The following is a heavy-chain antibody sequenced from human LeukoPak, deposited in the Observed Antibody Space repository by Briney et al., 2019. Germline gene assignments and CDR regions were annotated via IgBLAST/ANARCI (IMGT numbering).Heavy chain of an antibody. CDR2: IIPIFGTA. Sequence: GIIPIFGTANYAQKFQGRVTITADESTSTAYMELSSLRSDDTAVYYCATASDCTNGVCGDYWGQGTLVTVSS. CDR3: ATASDCTNGVCGDY. V-gene: IGHV1-69*01. D-gene: IGHD2-8*01. J-gene: IGHJ4*02.